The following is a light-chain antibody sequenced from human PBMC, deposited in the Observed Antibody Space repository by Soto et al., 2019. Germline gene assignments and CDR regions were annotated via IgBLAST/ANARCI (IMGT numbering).Light chain of an antibody. Sequence: EIVMTQSPATLSVSPGERATLSCRASQTVRNNLAWFQQKPGQAPRLLIYGTSTRATGVPARFSGSGSGTDFTLTISSLQAEDFTVYYCQQFNTWPPTFGQGTKVDIK. CDR3: QQFNTWPPT. CDR2: GTS. V-gene: IGKV3-15*01. J-gene: IGKJ1*01. CDR1: QTVRNN.